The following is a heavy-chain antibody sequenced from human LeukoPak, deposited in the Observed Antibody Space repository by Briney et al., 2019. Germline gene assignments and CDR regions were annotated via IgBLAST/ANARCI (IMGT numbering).Heavy chain of an antibody. CDR2: IKSKTDGGTT. D-gene: IGHD6-13*01. J-gene: IGHJ5*02. Sequence: PGRSLRLSCAASGFTFSSYAMHWVRQAPGKGLEWVGRIKSKTDGGTTDYAAPVKGRFTISRDDSKNTLYLQMNSLKTEDTAVYYCTTDETGMAAAPTETNLNWFDPWGQGTLVTVSS. CDR1: GFTFSSYA. V-gene: IGHV3-15*07. CDR3: TTDETGMAAAPTETNLNWFDP.